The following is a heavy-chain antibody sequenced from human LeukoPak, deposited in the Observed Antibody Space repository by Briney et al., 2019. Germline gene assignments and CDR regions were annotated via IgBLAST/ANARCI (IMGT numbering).Heavy chain of an antibody. Sequence: GASVKVSCKASGYTFISYYIHWVRQAPGQGLEWMGLINPSSGDTPYAQQFQGRVTMTRDTSTSTVYMELSSLRSEDTAVYYCARHSLIGTTPFDYWGQGTLVTVPS. CDR1: GYTFISYY. CDR2: INPSSGDT. D-gene: IGHD1-20*01. V-gene: IGHV1-46*01. J-gene: IGHJ4*02. CDR3: ARHSLIGTTPFDY.